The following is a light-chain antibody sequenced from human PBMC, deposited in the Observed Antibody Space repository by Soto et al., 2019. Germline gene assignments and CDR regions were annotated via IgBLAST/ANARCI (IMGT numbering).Light chain of an antibody. Sequence: EIVLTQSPGTLSLSPVERATLSCRASQSVSNNYLAWYQQKPGQAPRLLIYDASNRATGIPARFRGDGSGTEFTLTISSLQSEDFGIYYCQKYNQWPWTCGPGTKGDIK. J-gene: IGKJ1*01. CDR3: QKYNQWPWT. CDR1: QSVSNN. CDR2: DAS. V-gene: IGKV3-15*01.